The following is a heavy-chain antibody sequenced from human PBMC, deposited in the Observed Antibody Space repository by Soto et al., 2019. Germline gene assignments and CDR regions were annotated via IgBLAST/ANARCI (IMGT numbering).Heavy chain of an antibody. CDR2: IYYSGST. V-gene: IGHV4-31*03. D-gene: IGHD4-4*01. CDR1: GGSISSGGYY. Sequence: SETLSLTCTVSGGSISSGGYYWSWIRQHPGKGLEWIGYIYYSGSTYYNPSLKSRVTISVDTSKNQFSLKLSSVTAADTAVYYCARDHSPGLHLVYWGQGTLVTVSS. CDR3: ARDHSPGLHLVY. J-gene: IGHJ4*02.